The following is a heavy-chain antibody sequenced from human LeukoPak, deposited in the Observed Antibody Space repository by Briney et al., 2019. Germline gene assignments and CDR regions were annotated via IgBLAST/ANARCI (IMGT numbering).Heavy chain of an antibody. D-gene: IGHD3-3*01. J-gene: IGHJ4*02. CDR2: ISRDGSII. CDR3: TVPFTIPSN. Sequence: PGGSLRLSCAGFTFDSHWMHWVRQAPGKGLIWVSGISRDGSIIRYADSVKGRFTISRDNAKNTLYLQMNSLRAEDTAIYYCTVPFTIPSNWGQGTLVTVSS. CDR1: FTFDSHW. V-gene: IGHV3-74*01.